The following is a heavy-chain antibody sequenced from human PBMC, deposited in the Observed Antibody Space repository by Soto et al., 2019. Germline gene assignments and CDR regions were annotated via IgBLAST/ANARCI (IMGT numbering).Heavy chain of an antibody. CDR2: MNPNSGNT. D-gene: IGHD3-9*01. CDR3: AGGRVLRYFDWLRGAPGGMDV. J-gene: IGHJ6*02. V-gene: IGHV1-8*01. Sequence: ASVKVSCKASGYTFTSYDINWVRQATGQGLEWMGWMNPNSGNTGYAQKFQGRVTMTRNTPISTAYMELSSLRSEDTAVYYCAGGRVLRYFDWLRGAPGGMDVWGQGTTVTVSS. CDR1: GYTFTSYD.